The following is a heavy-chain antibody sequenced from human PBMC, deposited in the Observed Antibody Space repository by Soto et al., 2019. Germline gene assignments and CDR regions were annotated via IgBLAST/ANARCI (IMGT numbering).Heavy chain of an antibody. CDR2: IGTAGDT. V-gene: IGHV3-13*01. J-gene: IGHJ6*02. D-gene: IGHD3-22*01. Sequence: GGSLRLSCAASGFTFSSYDMHWVRQATGKGLEWVSAIGTAGDTYYPGSVKGRFTISRENAKNSLYLQMNSLRAEDTAVYYCARDPLDSSGFYYGMDVWGQGTTVTVSS. CDR1: GFTFSSYD. CDR3: ARDPLDSSGFYYGMDV.